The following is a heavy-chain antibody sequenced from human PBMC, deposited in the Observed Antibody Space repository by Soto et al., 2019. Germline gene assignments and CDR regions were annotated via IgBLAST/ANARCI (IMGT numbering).Heavy chain of an antibody. CDR1: GYTFTSYY. D-gene: IGHD2-15*01. J-gene: IGHJ4*02. CDR2: INPSGGST. Sequence: GASVKVSCKASGYTFTSYYMHWVRQAPGQGLEWMGIINPSGGSTSYAQKFQGRVTMTRDTSTSTVYMELSSLRSDDTAVYYCARVTSLSRIHLYGGNDNFDYWGQGTLVTVSS. V-gene: IGHV1-46*01. CDR3: ARVTSLSRIHLYGGNDNFDY.